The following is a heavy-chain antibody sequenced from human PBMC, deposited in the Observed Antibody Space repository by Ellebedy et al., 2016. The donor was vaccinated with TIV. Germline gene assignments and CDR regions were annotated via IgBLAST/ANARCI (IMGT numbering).Heavy chain of an antibody. Sequence: GESLKISXAASGFIFSSYWMSWVRQAPGKGLEWVANIKQDGSEKYYVDSVKGRFTISRDNAKNSLYLQMNSLRAEDTAVYYCARDLSDWFDPWGQGTLVTVSS. V-gene: IGHV3-7*01. CDR1: GFIFSSYW. CDR2: IKQDGSEK. CDR3: ARDLSDWFDP. J-gene: IGHJ5*02.